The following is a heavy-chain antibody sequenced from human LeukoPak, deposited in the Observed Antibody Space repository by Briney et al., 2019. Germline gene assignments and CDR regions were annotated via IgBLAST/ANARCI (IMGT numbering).Heavy chain of an antibody. J-gene: IGHJ3*02. CDR3: ARPEEEQWLVDRWGDAFDI. Sequence: ASVKVSCKASGYTFTSYYMHWVRQAPGQGLEWMGLINPSGGSTSYAQKFQGRVTMTRDMSTSTVYMELSSLRSEDTAVYYCARPEEEQWLVDRWGDAFDIWGQGTMVTVSS. CDR1: GYTFTSYY. D-gene: IGHD6-19*01. V-gene: IGHV1-46*01. CDR2: INPSGGST.